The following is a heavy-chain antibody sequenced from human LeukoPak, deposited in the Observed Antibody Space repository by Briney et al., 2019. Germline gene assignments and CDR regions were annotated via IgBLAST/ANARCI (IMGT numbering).Heavy chain of an antibody. D-gene: IGHD2-15*01. J-gene: IGHJ3*01. V-gene: IGHV3-30*18. Sequence: PGGSLRLSCAASGFTFSRFWMTWVRQAPGKGLEWVAGISYDGRNKYYADSVKGRFTISRDNSKNTLNLQMNSLRTEDTAVYYCAKPRDIDSWAFDVWGQGTMVTVS. CDR1: GFTFSRFW. CDR3: AKPRDIDSWAFDV. CDR2: ISYDGRNK.